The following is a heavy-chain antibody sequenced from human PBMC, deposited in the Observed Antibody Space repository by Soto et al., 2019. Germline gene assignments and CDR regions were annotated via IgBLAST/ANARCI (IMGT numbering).Heavy chain of an antibody. Sequence: SETLSLTCAVYGGSFSGYYWSWIRQPPGKGLEWIGEINHSGSTNYNPSLKSRVTISVDTSKNQFSLKLSSVTAADTAVYYCARGVGRYYYDSSGYYFFDYWGQGTRVTVS. CDR1: GGSFSGYY. J-gene: IGHJ4*02. CDR2: INHSGST. V-gene: IGHV4-34*01. D-gene: IGHD3-22*01. CDR3: ARGVGRYYYDSSGYYFFDY.